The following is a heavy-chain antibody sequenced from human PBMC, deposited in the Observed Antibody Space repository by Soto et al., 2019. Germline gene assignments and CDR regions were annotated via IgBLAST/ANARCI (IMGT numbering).Heavy chain of an antibody. CDR2: ISGSGGST. Sequence: GGSLRLSCAASGFTFSSYAMSWVRQAPGKGLEWVSAISGSGGSTYYADSVKGRFTISRDNSKNTLYLQMNRLRAEDTAVYYCAKGGAAGDAFDIWGQGTMVTVSS. V-gene: IGHV3-23*01. D-gene: IGHD6-13*01. J-gene: IGHJ3*02. CDR1: GFTFSSYA. CDR3: AKGGAAGDAFDI.